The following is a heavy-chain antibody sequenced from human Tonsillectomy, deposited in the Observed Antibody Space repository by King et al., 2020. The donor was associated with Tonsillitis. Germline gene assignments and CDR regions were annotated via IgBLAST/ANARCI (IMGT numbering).Heavy chain of an antibody. CDR2: IWYDGTRK. J-gene: IGHJ3*02. CDR1: GFTFDSYV. V-gene: IGHV3-33*01. D-gene: IGHD3-10*01. Sequence: VQLVESGGGVVQPGRSLRLSCAASGFTFDSYVMNWVRQAPGKGLEGGALIWYDGTRKYYADSVEGRFTISRDNYKNTVYLQMNSLRAEDKAVYYCARGGGRLWFGEDAFDIWGQGTMVTVSS. CDR3: ARGGGRLWFGEDAFDI.